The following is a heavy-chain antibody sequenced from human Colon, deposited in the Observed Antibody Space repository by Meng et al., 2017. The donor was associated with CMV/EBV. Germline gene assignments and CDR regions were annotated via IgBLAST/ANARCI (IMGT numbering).Heavy chain of an antibody. J-gene: IGHJ5*02. D-gene: IGHD1-26*01. CDR1: GFTFNSYY. CDR2: ITASCETT. Sequence: GESLKISCAASGFTFNSYYMTWIRQAPGKGLEWLSYITASCETTYYAESVKGRFTVSRYNNKDTLFLQMDNVRAEDTAIYYCERGDDVRGYKVLYGSRGELRWLDHWGQGTLVTVSS. V-gene: IGHV3-11*01. CDR3: ERGDDVRGYKVLYGSRGELRWLDH.